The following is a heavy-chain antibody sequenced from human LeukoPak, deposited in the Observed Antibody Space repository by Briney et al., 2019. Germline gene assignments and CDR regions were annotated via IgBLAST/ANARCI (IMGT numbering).Heavy chain of an antibody. D-gene: IGHD3/OR15-3a*01. V-gene: IGHV4-34*01. CDR3: ARGGWTGEWEF. CDR2: INHSGGT. Sequence: SETLSLTCAVYGGSFSGFYWSWIRQPPGKGLEWIGEINHSGGTNYNPSLKSRVTISVDTSKNQFSLKLSSVTAADTAVYYCARGGWTGEWEFWGQGTLVAVSS. J-gene: IGHJ4*02. CDR1: GGSFSGFY.